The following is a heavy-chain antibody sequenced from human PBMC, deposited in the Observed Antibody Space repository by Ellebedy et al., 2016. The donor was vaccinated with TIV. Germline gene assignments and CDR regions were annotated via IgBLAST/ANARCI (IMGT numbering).Heavy chain of an antibody. Sequence: PGGSLRLSCVASGFTFSSYGMSWVRQAPGKGLEWVSAISGGGDRYYTDSVKGRFTISRDNSKNTLFLQMSSLRAEDTAVYFCAKHQLESGFDRYFMDVWGKGTTVTVS. CDR3: AKHQLESGFDRYFMDV. V-gene: IGHV3-23*01. CDR2: ISGGGDR. J-gene: IGHJ6*03. CDR1: GFTFSSYG. D-gene: IGHD5-12*01.